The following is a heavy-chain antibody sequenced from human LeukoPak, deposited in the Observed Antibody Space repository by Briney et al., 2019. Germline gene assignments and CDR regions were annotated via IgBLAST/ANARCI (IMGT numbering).Heavy chain of an antibody. CDR1: GFTFSSYA. CDR2: ISGSGGST. J-gene: IGHJ4*02. Sequence: GGSLRLSCAASGFTFSSYAMSWVRQAPGKGLEWVSAISGSGGSTCYADSVKGRFTISRDNSKNTLYLQMNSLRAEDTAVYYCAKVSRVATIGDYWGQGTLVTVSS. D-gene: IGHD5-12*01. CDR3: AKVSRVATIGDY. V-gene: IGHV3-23*01.